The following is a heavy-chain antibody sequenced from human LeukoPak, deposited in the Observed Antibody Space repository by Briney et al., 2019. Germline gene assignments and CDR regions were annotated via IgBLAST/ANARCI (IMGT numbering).Heavy chain of an antibody. Sequence: GASLRLSCAASGFTFSSYAMSWVRQAPGKGLEWVSAISGSGGSTYYADSVKGWFTISRDNSKNTLYLQMNSLRAEDTAVYYCAKTRGGELPPFDYWGQGTLVTVSS. D-gene: IGHD1-26*01. V-gene: IGHV3-23*01. CDR2: ISGSGGST. J-gene: IGHJ4*02. CDR3: AKTRGGELPPFDY. CDR1: GFTFSSYA.